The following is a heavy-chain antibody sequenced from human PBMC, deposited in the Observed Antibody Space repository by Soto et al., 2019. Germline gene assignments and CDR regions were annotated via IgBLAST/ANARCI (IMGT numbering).Heavy chain of an antibody. D-gene: IGHD2-15*01. CDR1: GFTFSNFA. CDR3: ARDYSYQRAMDV. V-gene: IGHV3-30-3*01. J-gene: IGHJ6*02. CDR2: ISYDGSHK. Sequence: VGSLRLSCAASGFTFSNFAMYWVRQAPGKGLEWVTVISYDGSHKYYADSVKGRFTISRDNSKNTLYLQMNNLRAEDSAVYFCARDYSYQRAMDVWGQGTTVTVSS.